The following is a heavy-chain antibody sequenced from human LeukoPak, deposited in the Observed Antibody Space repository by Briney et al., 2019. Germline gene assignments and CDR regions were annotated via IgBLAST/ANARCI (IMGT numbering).Heavy chain of an antibody. V-gene: IGHV1-2*02. Sequence: ASVKVSCKASGYTFTDYYLYWVRQAPGQGLEWLGWVNPNSGDTTYGQKFQGRATMIRDTSISAAYMELSSLRSDDTAIYYCARTDKWCNGGTCHLDYWGQGTLVTASS. CDR2: VNPNSGDT. D-gene: IGHD2-15*01. CDR3: ARTDKWCNGGTCHLDY. CDR1: GYTFTDYY. J-gene: IGHJ4*02.